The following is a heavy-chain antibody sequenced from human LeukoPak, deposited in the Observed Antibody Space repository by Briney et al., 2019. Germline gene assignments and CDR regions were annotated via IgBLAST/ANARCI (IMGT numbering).Heavy chain of an antibody. Sequence: SETLSLTCAVYGGSFSVYYWSWIRQPPGKGLEWIGEINHSGSTNYNPSLKSRVTISVDTSKNQFSLKLSSVTAADTAVYYCARLNCSGGSCYSSTVYYFDYWGQGTLVTVSS. D-gene: IGHD2-15*01. CDR3: ARLNCSGGSCYSSTVYYFDY. J-gene: IGHJ4*02. V-gene: IGHV4-34*01. CDR2: INHSGST. CDR1: GGSFSVYY.